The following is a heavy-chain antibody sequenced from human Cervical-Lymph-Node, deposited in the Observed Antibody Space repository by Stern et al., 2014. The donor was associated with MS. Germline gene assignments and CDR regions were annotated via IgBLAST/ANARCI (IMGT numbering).Heavy chain of an antibody. V-gene: IGHV4-59*11. J-gene: IGHJ4*02. Sequence: QVPLQESGPGLVKPSETLSLTCSVSGGSIYRHYWSSIRQSPLKGLEWIVYIFDSRANNFNPSLNNRVTISIDTWRNQFSLKLRSVTAADTAVYYCARDAGQYSSRWYYFDYWGQGTLVTVSS. D-gene: IGHD6-13*01. CDR1: GGSIYRHY. CDR2: IFDSRAN. CDR3: ARDAGQYSSRWYYFDY.